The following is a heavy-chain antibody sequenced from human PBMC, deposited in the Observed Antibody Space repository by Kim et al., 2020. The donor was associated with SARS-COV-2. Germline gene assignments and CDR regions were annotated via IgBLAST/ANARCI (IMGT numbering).Heavy chain of an antibody. CDR2: IYSGGST. J-gene: IGHJ6*02. Sequence: GGSLRLSCAASGFTVSSNYMSWVRQAPGKGLEWVSVIYSGGSTYYADSVKGRFTISRDNSKNTLYLQMNSLRAEDTAVYYCARDRRVYSYGYYYYYGMDVWGQGTTVTVSS. V-gene: IGHV3-53*01. CDR3: ARDRRVYSYGYYYYYGMDV. CDR1: GFTVSSNY. D-gene: IGHD5-18*01.